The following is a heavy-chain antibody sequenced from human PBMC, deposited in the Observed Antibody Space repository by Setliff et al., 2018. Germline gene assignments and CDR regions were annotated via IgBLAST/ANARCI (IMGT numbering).Heavy chain of an antibody. CDR1: GVSITSYNYF. CDR3: ASGYNFWSGYFVVAESYQY. D-gene: IGHD3-3*01. Sequence: SETLSLTCTVSGVSITSYNYFWGWIRQPPGKGLEWVGSVYYTGTTSYNPSLKSRLTMSLDTSKNQLSLRLTSVTAADTAIYYCASGYNFWSGYFVVAESYQYWGQGTLVTVSS. V-gene: IGHV4-39*07. J-gene: IGHJ1*01. CDR2: VYYTGTT.